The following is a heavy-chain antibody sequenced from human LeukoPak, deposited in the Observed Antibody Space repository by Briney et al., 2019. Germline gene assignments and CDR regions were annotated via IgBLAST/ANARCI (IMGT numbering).Heavy chain of an antibody. V-gene: IGHV4-4*07. CDR2: ICTSGST. Sequence: SETLSLTCTVSGGSLSSYYWSWIRQPAGEGLEWIGRICTSGSTNYNPSLKSRVTMSVDTSKNQFSLKLSSVTAADTAVYYCARGPYGMDVWGQGTTVTVSS. J-gene: IGHJ6*02. CDR3: ARGPYGMDV. CDR1: GGSLSSYY.